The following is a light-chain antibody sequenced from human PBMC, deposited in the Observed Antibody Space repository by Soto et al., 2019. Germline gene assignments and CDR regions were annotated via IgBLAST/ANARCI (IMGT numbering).Light chain of an antibody. Sequence: QSALTVHASVSGSPEQTITISCTGTSSDGGGYNYVSWYQQHPDKAPKLTIYEVSNRPSGVSSRFSGSKSGNTASLTISGLQAEDEADYYCSSYTSSSNYVSGTGTKVTVL. CDR2: EVS. CDR3: SSYTSSSNYV. CDR1: SSDGGGYNY. J-gene: IGLJ1*01. V-gene: IGLV2-14*01.